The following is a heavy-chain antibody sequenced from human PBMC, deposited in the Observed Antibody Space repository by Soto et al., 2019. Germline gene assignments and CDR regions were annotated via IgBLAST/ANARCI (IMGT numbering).Heavy chain of an antibody. CDR2: INPSGGST. J-gene: IGHJ6*02. CDR3: ARDPQWLPQAHSYYYYGMDV. V-gene: IGHV1-46*01. CDR1: GYTFTSYY. Sequence: QVQLVQSGAEVKKPGASVKVSCKASGYTFTSYYMHWVRQAPGQGLEWMGIINPSGGSTSYAQKFQGRVTMTRDTSTSTVYMELSSLRSEDTAVYYCARDPQWLPQAHSYYYYGMDVWGQGTTVTVSS. D-gene: IGHD6-19*01.